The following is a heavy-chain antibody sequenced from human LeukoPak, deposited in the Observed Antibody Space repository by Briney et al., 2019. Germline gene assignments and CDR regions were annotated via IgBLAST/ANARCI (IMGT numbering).Heavy chain of an antibody. J-gene: IGHJ6*03. D-gene: IGHD2-2*01. Sequence: ASVKVSYKASGYTFTSYDINWVRQATGQGLEWMGWMNPNSGNTGYAQKFQGRVTMTRNTSISTAYMELSSLRYEDTAVYFCATAYCSSTSCYWERFGCYYYYMDVWGKGTTVTVSS. CDR2: MNPNSGNT. V-gene: IGHV1-8*01. CDR3: ATAYCSSTSCYWERFGCYYYYMDV. CDR1: GYTFTSYD.